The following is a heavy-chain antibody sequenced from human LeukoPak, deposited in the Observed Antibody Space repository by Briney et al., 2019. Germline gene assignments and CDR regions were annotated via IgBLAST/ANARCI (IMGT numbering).Heavy chain of an antibody. CDR1: GFTFSRYT. Sequence: GGSLRLSCAASGFTFSRYTMNWVRQAPGKGLEWVAYISGIGDTIYYGDSVKGRFTISRDNAKNSLYLQMNSLRDEDTAVYYCARDYVWGSYRYTGGAYWGQGTLVTVSS. CDR3: ARDYVWGSYRYTGGAY. V-gene: IGHV3-48*02. J-gene: IGHJ4*02. D-gene: IGHD3-16*02. CDR2: ISGIGDTI.